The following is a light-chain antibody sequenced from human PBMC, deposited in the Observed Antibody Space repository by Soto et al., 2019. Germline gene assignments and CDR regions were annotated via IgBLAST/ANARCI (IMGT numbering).Light chain of an antibody. CDR3: QQYSIWRT. J-gene: IGKJ1*01. V-gene: IGKV3-15*01. Sequence: DIVMTQSPATLSLSPGERATLSCRASESVSTNLAWYQQKAGQAPRLLIYGASTRATGIPARFSGSGSGTEFTLTISSLQSEDFAVYYCQQYSIWRTFGQGTKVDIK. CDR2: GAS. CDR1: ESVSTN.